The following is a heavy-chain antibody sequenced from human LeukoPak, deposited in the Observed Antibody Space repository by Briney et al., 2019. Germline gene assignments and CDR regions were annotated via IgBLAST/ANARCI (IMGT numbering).Heavy chain of an antibody. D-gene: IGHD6-13*01. CDR3: ASYYSSTHDY. J-gene: IGHJ4*02. CDR1: GFTFSSYG. Sequence: GGSLRLSCAASGFTFSSYGMHRVRQAPGKGLEWVAVIWYDGSNKYYADSVKGRFTISRDNSKNTLYLQVNSLRAEDTAVYYCASYYSSTHDYWGQGTLVTVSS. V-gene: IGHV3-33*01. CDR2: IWYDGSNK.